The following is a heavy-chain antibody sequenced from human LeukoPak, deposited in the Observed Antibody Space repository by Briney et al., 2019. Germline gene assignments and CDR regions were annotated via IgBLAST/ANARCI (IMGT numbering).Heavy chain of an antibody. CDR2: IYYSGST. Sequence: SETLSLTCTVSGASISSTTYYWGWIRQPPRKGLEWIASIYYSGSTYYNPSLKSRVTISVDTSKNQFSLKLTSVTAADTAVYYCARLGGAIYFYYMDVWGKGTTVTISS. J-gene: IGHJ6*03. CDR1: GASISSTTYY. V-gene: IGHV4-39*01. D-gene: IGHD2-2*02. CDR3: ARLGGAIYFYYMDV.